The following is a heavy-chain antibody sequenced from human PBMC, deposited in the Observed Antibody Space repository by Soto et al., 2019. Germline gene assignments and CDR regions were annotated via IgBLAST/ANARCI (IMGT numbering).Heavy chain of an antibody. V-gene: IGHV3-23*01. D-gene: IGHD2-15*01. CDR1: GFTFSNYA. Sequence: PGGSLRLSCAASGFTFSNYAMSWVRQAPGKGLQWASAISGSGGGTYYADSVKGRFTISSDNSKNTLYLQMNNLRADDTAVYYCAKVGVVGVHIDYWGQGTLVTVSS. CDR2: ISGSGGGT. CDR3: AKVGVVGVHIDY. J-gene: IGHJ4*02.